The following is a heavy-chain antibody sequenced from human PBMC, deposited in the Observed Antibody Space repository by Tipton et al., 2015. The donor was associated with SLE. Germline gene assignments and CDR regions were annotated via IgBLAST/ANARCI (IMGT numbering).Heavy chain of an antibody. CDR2: IYTSGST. Sequence: TLSLTCTVSGGSISSGSYYWSWIRQPAGKGLEWIGRIYTSGSTNYNPSLKSRVTISVDTSKNQFSLKLSSVTAADTAVYYCATRMESGDLVYFDYWGQGTLVTVSS. V-gene: IGHV4-61*02. D-gene: IGHD2-21*02. CDR3: ATRMESGDLVYFDY. J-gene: IGHJ4*02. CDR1: GGSISSGSYY.